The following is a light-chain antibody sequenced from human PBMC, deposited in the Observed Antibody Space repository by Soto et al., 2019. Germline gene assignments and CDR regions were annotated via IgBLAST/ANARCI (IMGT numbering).Light chain of an antibody. J-gene: IGLJ1*01. V-gene: IGLV2-11*01. CDR3: FSHRGGDSHV. CDR1: SSDVGGYNY. Sequence: QSVLTQPRSVSGSPGQSVTISCTGTSSDVGGYNYVSWYQQHPGKAPKLMIYDVSKRPSGVPDRFSGSKSGNTASLTISGLQAEGEADYYCFSHRGGDSHVFGTGTKVTVL. CDR2: DVS.